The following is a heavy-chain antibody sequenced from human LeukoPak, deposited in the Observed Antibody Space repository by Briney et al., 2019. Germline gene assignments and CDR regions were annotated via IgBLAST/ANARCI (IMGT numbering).Heavy chain of an antibody. CDR2: ISGSGGST. Sequence: PGGSLRLSCAASGFTFSTFSMSWVRQAPGKGLEWVSAISGSGGSTYYADSVKGRFTISRDNSKNTLYLQMNSLRAEDTAVYYCAKDGLANIAAAGYFQHWGQGTLVTVSS. CDR3: AKDGLANIAAAGYFQH. J-gene: IGHJ1*01. D-gene: IGHD6-13*01. CDR1: GFTFSTFS. V-gene: IGHV3-23*01.